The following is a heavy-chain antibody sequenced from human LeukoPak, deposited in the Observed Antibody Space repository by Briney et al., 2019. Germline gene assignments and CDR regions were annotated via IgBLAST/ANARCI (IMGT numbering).Heavy chain of an antibody. Sequence: GGSLRLSCAASTFTFSNYGMHWVRQAPGKGLEWVAFIRSGGIDEYYADSVRGRFTISRDNSRNTLYLQMNSLRAEDTAVYYCANLKGVVDYWGQGTLVTVSS. D-gene: IGHD2-15*01. V-gene: IGHV3-30*02. CDR3: ANLKGVVDY. CDR2: IRSGGIDE. J-gene: IGHJ4*02. CDR1: TFTFSNYG.